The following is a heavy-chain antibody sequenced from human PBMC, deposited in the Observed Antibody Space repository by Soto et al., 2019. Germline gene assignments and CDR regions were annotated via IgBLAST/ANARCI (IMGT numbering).Heavy chain of an antibody. V-gene: IGHV4-59*01. J-gene: IGHJ4*02. CDR1: GGSISSYY. D-gene: IGHD5-12*01. CDR3: ARQREYSGYDRGIAY. Sequence: LSLTCTVPGGSISSYYWSWIRQPPGKGLEWIGYIYYSGSTNYNPSLKSRVTISVDTSKNQFSLKLSSVTAADTAVYYCARQREYSGYDRGIAYWGQGTLVTVSS. CDR2: IYYSGST.